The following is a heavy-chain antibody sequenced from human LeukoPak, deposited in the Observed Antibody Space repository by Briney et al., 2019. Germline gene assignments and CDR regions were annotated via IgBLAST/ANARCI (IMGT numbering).Heavy chain of an antibody. CDR2: ISSSSSTI. D-gene: IGHD4-17*01. CDR1: GFTFSTYS. J-gene: IGHJ3*02. CDR3: ARVPSSYGLDAFDI. V-gene: IGHV3-48*04. Sequence: PGGSLRLSCAASGFTFSTYSMNWVRQAPGKGLEWVSYISSSSSTIYYADSVKGRFTISRDNAKNSLYLQMNSLRAEDTAIYYCARVPSSYGLDAFDIWGQGTMVTVSS.